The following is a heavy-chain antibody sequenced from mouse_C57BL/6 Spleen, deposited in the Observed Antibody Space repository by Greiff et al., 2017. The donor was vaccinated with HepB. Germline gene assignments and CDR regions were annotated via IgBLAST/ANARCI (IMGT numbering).Heavy chain of an antibody. CDR1: GFTFSSYA. V-gene: IGHV5-9-1*02. J-gene: IGHJ3*01. CDR3: TRALNWAFAY. Sequence: EVKLVESGEGLVKPGGSLKLSCAASGFTFSSYAMSWVRQTPEKRLEWVAYISSGGDYIYYADTVKGRFTISRDNARNTLYLQMSSLKSEDTAMYYCTRALNWAFAYWGQGTLVTVSA. D-gene: IGHD4-1*01. CDR2: ISSGGDYI.